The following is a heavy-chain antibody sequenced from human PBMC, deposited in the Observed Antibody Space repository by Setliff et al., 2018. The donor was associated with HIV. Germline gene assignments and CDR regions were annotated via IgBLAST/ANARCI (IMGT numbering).Heavy chain of an antibody. Sequence: SETLSLTCTVSGGSISGHYWSWIRQPPGKGLEWIGYIYPSASTHYNSSLKSRVTISLDTSKNQFSLKLSSVTAADTAVYYCGRAPPSSNWASFDYWGQGTLVTFSS. D-gene: IGHD1-1*01. J-gene: IGHJ4*02. CDR3: GRAPPSSNWASFDY. V-gene: IGHV4-59*11. CDR1: GGSISGHY. CDR2: IYPSAST.